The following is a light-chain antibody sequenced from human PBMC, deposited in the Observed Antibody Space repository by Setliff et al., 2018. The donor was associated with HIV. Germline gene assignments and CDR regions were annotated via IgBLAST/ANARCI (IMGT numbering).Light chain of an antibody. V-gene: IGLV2-14*03. Sequence: QSVLTQPASVSGSPGQSITISCTGTSSDVGGYNYVSWYQLHPGKAPKLMILDVDKRPSGVSNRFSGSKSGDTASLTISGLQPEDEADYYCSSYTDTTSLVFGSGTKVTVL. CDR3: SSYTDTTSLV. J-gene: IGLJ1*01. CDR1: SSDVGGYNY. CDR2: DVD.